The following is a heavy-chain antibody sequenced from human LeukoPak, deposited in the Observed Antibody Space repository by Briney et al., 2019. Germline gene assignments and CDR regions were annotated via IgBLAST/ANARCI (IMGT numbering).Heavy chain of an antibody. CDR3: ARGNYDFWSGPFDY. Sequence: PGGSLRLSCAASGFTFSSYSMNWVRQAPGKGLEWVSSISSSSSYIYYADSVKGRFTISRDNAKNSLYLQMNSLRAEDTAVYYRARGNYDFWSGPFDYWGQGTLVTVSS. CDR1: GFTFSSYS. J-gene: IGHJ4*02. D-gene: IGHD3-3*01. V-gene: IGHV3-21*01. CDR2: ISSSSSYI.